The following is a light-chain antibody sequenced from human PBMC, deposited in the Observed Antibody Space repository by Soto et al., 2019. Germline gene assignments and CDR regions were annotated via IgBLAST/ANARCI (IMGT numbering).Light chain of an antibody. CDR2: GAS. V-gene: IGKV3-20*01. J-gene: IGKJ1*01. CDR1: QSVSSNY. CDR3: QQYGNSRT. Sequence: EIVLTQSPGTLSLSPAERATLSCRASQSVSSNYLAWYQQKPGQAPRLLIYGASSRATGIPDRFNGSGSGTDFTLTISRLEPEDFAVYYCQQYGNSRTFGQGTKVDI.